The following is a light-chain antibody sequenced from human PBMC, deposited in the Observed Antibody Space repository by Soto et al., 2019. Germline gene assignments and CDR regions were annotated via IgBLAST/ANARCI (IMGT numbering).Light chain of an antibody. CDR1: QSVSSN. V-gene: IGKV3-15*01. Sequence: IVMTQSPASLSVSPGERATLSCRASQSVSSNLAWHQQKPGQAPRLLIYAASTRATGIPARFSGSGSGTEFTLTISSLQSEDFAVYYCQQYNNWPLTFGGGTKVEIK. J-gene: IGKJ4*01. CDR3: QQYNNWPLT. CDR2: AAS.